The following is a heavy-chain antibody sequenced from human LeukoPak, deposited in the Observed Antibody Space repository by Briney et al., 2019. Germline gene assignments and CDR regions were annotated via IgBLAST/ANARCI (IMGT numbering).Heavy chain of an antibody. D-gene: IGHD2-15*01. CDR3: ARDLRSGATCYNGYFDY. Sequence: PGGSLRLSCAASGFTFNKYWMSWVRRAPGKGLEWVANIKQDGSEKYYVDSMKGRFTISRDNAKNSLFLQMNSLRAEDSAVYYCARDLRSGATCYNGYFDYWGQGTLVTVSS. V-gene: IGHV3-7*01. CDR2: IKQDGSEK. CDR1: GFTFNKYW. J-gene: IGHJ4*02.